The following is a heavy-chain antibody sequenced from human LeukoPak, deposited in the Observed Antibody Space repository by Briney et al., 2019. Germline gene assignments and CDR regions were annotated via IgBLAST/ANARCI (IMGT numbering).Heavy chain of an antibody. CDR2: INPNSGDT. Sequence: ASVKVSCKASGYTFSGYFMHWVRQAPGQGLEWKGWINPNSGDTNYAQKFQGRATMTRDTSINTAYMELSRLISDDTAVYYCESRGGSGSYDFDNWGQGTLVTVSS. D-gene: IGHD3-10*01. CDR1: GYTFSGYF. J-gene: IGHJ4*02. V-gene: IGHV1-2*02. CDR3: ESRGGSGSYDFDN.